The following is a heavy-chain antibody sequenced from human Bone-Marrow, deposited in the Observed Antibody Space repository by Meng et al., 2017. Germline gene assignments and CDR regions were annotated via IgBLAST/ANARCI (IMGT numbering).Heavy chain of an antibody. CDR1: GGTFSSYA. Sequence: QVGRGQFGGEGKKPGASGKVSCNASGGTFSSYAISWVRQAPGQGLEWMGGIIPIFGTANYSQKFQGRVTITADKSTSTAYMELSSLRSEDTAVYYCARGYCSGGSCYSIDYWGQGTLVTVSS. J-gene: IGHJ4*02. D-gene: IGHD2-15*01. CDR2: IIPIFGTA. CDR3: ARGYCSGGSCYSIDY. V-gene: IGHV1-69*06.